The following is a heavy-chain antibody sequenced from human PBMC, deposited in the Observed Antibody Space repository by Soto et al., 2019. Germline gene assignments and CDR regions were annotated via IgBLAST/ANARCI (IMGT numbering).Heavy chain of an antibody. CDR3: AGGVIDYGDINYYFAY. Sequence: QVQLVQSGAEVKKPGASVKVSCKASGYTFTSYTIHWVRQAPGQRLEWMGWINAGNGNTKYSQKFQGRVTITRDTSASTAYRELSSLRSKDTAVYYCAGGVIDYGDINYYFAYWGQEPLVTVSS. V-gene: IGHV1-3*01. J-gene: IGHJ4*02. CDR2: INAGNGNT. CDR1: GYTFTSYT. D-gene: IGHD4-17*01.